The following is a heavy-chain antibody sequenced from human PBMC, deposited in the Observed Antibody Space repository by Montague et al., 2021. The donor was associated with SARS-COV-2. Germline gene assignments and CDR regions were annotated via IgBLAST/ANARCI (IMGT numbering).Heavy chain of an antibody. D-gene: IGHD4/OR15-4a*01. CDR3: ARGGLSYFGAVRHCYGMDV. CDR1: GTSITSYY. CDR2: ISDSGST. J-gene: IGHJ6*02. Sequence: SETLSLTCSVSGTSITSYYWNWIRQPRGKGLEWVGYISDSGSTNXSPSLKSRVTISVDTSKNQISLKLTSVTAADTAVYYCARGGLSYFGAVRHCYGMDVWGQGTTVTVSS. V-gene: IGHV4-59*01.